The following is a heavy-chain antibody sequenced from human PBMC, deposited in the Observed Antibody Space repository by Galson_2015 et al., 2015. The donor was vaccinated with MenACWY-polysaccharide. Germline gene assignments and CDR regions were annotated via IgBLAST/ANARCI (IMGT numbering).Heavy chain of an antibody. CDR2: ISHSGTT. CDR1: GGSISSSNYW. Sequence: LSLTCCVSGGSISSSNYWWSWVRQPPGKGLEWIGEISHSGTTNYNPSLKSRLTISIDKSKNQFSLYLSSVTAADTAVYYCARRDIYGRTPNYLAFDYWGQGTLVTVSS. CDR3: ARRDIYGRTPNYLAFDY. V-gene: IGHV4-4*02. J-gene: IGHJ4*02. D-gene: IGHD2-15*01.